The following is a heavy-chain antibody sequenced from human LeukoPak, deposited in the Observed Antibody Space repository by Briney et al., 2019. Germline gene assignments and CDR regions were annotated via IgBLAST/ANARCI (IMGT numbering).Heavy chain of an antibody. Sequence: GGSLRLSCAASGFTFSNYCVTWLRQAPGKALEWVSSISGSGDSTYYADSVKGRFTISRDNSKNTLYLQMNSLRVEDTAIYYCAKYGAPGWSGYLDYWGQGTLVTVSS. D-gene: IGHD4/OR15-4a*01. J-gene: IGHJ4*02. CDR1: GFTFSNYC. CDR3: AKYGAPGWSGYLDY. CDR2: ISGSGDST. V-gene: IGHV3-23*01.